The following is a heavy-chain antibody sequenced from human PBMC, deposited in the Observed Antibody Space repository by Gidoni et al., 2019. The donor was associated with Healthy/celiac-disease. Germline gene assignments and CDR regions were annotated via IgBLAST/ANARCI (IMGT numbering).Heavy chain of an antibody. J-gene: IGHJ5*02. Sequence: ESGGGLVQPGGSLRLSCAASGFTFSSYWMSWVRQAPGKGLEWVANIKQDGSEKYYVDSVKGRFTISRENAKNSLYLQMNSLRAEDTAVYYCARARGDPQWELFGWFDPWGQGTLVTVSS. CDR2: IKQDGSEK. D-gene: IGHD1-26*01. CDR1: GFTFSSYW. CDR3: ARARGDPQWELFGWFDP. V-gene: IGHV3-7*03.